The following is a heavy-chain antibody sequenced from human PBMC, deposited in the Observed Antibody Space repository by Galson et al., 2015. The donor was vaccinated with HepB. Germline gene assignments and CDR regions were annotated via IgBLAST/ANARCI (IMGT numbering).Heavy chain of an antibody. CDR1: GFTFSTYV. Sequence: SLRLSCAASGFTFSTYVMSWVRQAPGKGLEWVSSISDNGGSTYYADSVKGRFTISRDNSKNTLFLQVNSLRVEDTALYYCAKRRDTSGATYYFDYWGQGTLVTVSS. CDR3: AKRRDTSGATYYFDY. V-gene: IGHV3-23*01. CDR2: ISDNGGST. D-gene: IGHD2-15*01. J-gene: IGHJ4*02.